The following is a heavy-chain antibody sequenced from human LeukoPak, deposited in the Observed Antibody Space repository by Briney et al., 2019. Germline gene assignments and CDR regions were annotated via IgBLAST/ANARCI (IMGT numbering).Heavy chain of an antibody. Sequence: GGSLRLSCAASGFTVSTNYMNWVHQAPGKGLEWVSVIYSGGSTYYADSVKGRFTISRDTSKNTLFLQMNSLRVEDTAVYYCARDEGYGPGSFDIWGQGRMVTVSS. CDR1: GFTVSTNY. CDR2: IYSGGST. D-gene: IGHD3-10*01. J-gene: IGHJ3*02. V-gene: IGHV3-53*01. CDR3: ARDEGYGPGSFDI.